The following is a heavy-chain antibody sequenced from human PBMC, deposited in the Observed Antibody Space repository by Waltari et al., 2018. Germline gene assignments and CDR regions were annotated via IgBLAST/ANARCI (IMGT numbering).Heavy chain of an antibody. V-gene: IGHV3-30*02. CDR2: LPYHGHNR. J-gene: IGHJ4*02. CDR3: AKDLAFYYDRSRLYEYYFDY. CDR1: GFTLNTFG. D-gene: IGHD3-22*01. Sequence: QVQLVESGGGVVQPGGSLRLSCVASGFTLNTFGIHWVRQAPGMGLELVAYLPYHGHNRYYADSVKGRFTISRDNSMTTVFLQMNSLRAEDTAIYYCAKDLAFYYDRSRLYEYYFDYWGQGTLVTVSS.